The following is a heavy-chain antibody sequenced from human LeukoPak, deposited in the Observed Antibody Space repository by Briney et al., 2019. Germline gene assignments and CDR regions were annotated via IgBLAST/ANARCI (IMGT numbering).Heavy chain of an antibody. CDR3: AAQWLVRGSFDY. V-gene: IGHV3-23*01. CDR2: ISGSGGST. Sequence: PGGSLRLSCAASGFTFSSYSMNWVRQAPGKGLEWVSAISGSGGSTYYADSVKGRFTISRDNSKNTLYLQMNSLRAEDTAVYYCAAQWLVRGSFDYWGQGTLVTVSS. CDR1: GFTFSSYS. J-gene: IGHJ4*02. D-gene: IGHD6-19*01.